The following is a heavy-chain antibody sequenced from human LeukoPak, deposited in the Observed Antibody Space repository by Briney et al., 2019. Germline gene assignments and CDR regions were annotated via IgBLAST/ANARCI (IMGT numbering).Heavy chain of an antibody. CDR2: INHSGST. CDR1: GGSTSTTNYY. D-gene: IGHD3-22*01. Sequence: SETLSLTCTVSGGSTSTTNYYWGWIRQPPGKGLEWIGEINHSGSTNYNPSLKSRVTISVDTSKNQFSLKLSSVTAADTAVYYCARMPRGNYDSSGYYDYWGQGTLVTVSS. V-gene: IGHV4-39*07. J-gene: IGHJ4*02. CDR3: ARMPRGNYDSSGYYDY.